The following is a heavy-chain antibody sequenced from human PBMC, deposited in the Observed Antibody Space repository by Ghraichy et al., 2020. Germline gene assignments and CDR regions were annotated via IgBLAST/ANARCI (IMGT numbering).Heavy chain of an antibody. CDR2: IRHDGSNS. CDR3: AKDSSNYYIDY. D-gene: IGHD4-11*01. CDR1: GFTFSSYG. Sequence: GGSLRLSCAASGFTFSSYGMRWVRQAPGKGLEWVAFIRHDGSNSYYADSVKGRFTISRDNTKNTLSLQMTSLRVEDTAVYYCAKDSSNYYIDYWGQGTLLTVSS. J-gene: IGHJ4*02. V-gene: IGHV3-30*02.